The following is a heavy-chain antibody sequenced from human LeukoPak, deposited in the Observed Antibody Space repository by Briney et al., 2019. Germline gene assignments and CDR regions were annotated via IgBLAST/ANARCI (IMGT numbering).Heavy chain of an antibody. V-gene: IGHV3-7*01. CDR2: INQDGSEK. CDR3: ARDKNYYDSSGRRKVTDY. Sequence: GGSLRLSCAASGFTFSSYWMSWVRQAPGKGLEWVANINQDGSEKYYVDSVKGRFTISRDNAKNSLYLQMNSLRAEDTAIYYCARDKNYYDSSGRRKVTDYWGQGTLVTVSS. CDR1: GFTFSSYW. J-gene: IGHJ4*02. D-gene: IGHD3-22*01.